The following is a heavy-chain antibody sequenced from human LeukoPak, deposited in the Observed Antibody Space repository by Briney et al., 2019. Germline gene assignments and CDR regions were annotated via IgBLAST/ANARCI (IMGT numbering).Heavy chain of an antibody. Sequence: GGSLRLSCAASGFTFSTYAMHWVRQAPGKGLEWVAVISYGGSNKYYADSVKGRFTISRDNSKNTLYLQMNSLRAEDTAVYYCARATGTTGGLFDYWGQGTLVTVSS. CDR2: ISYGGSNK. V-gene: IGHV3-30*01. CDR3: ARATGTTGGLFDY. D-gene: IGHD1-7*01. J-gene: IGHJ4*02. CDR1: GFTFSTYA.